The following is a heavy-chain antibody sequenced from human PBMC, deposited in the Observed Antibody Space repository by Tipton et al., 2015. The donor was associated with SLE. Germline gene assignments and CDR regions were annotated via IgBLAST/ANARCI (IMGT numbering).Heavy chain of an antibody. CDR2: IYHSGST. J-gene: IGHJ4*02. D-gene: IGHD3-10*01. CDR3: ARPSGTD. CDR1: GYSISSGYY. V-gene: IGHV4-38-2*02. Sequence: TLSLTCTVSGYSISSGYYWGWIRQPPGKGLEWIGSIYHSGSTYYNPSLKSRVTISVDTSKNQFSLKLSSVTAADTAVYYCARPSGTDLGQGTLVTVSS.